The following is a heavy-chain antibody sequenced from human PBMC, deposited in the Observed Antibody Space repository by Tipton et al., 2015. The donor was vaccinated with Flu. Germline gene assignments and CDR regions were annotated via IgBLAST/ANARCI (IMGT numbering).Heavy chain of an antibody. V-gene: IGHV4-39*07. D-gene: IGHD3-16*02. CDR1: GGSISSSRYY. CDR2: IYYSGST. Sequence: TLSLTCTVSGGSISSSRYYWGWIRQPPGKGLEWIGSIYYSGSTYYNPSLKSRVTISVDTSNNQFSLKLSRVTAADTAVYYCARDLDDYIWGSYPKGAYYFDYWGQGTLVTVSS. J-gene: IGHJ4*02. CDR3: ARDLDDYIWGSYPKGAYYFDY.